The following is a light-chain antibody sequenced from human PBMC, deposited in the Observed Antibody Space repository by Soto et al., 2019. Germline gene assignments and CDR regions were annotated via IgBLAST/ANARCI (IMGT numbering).Light chain of an antibody. V-gene: IGLV2-18*02. CDR3: NSYTGSSTYV. CDR1: SSGVGSYNR. J-gene: IGLJ1*01. Sequence: QSVLTQPHSVSGSPGQSVALSCTGTSSGVGSYNRVSWYQQPPGAAPKLMIYEVINRPSGVPDRFSGSKSGNTASLTISGLQAEDEADYYCNSYTGSSTYVFGTGTQLTVL. CDR2: EVI.